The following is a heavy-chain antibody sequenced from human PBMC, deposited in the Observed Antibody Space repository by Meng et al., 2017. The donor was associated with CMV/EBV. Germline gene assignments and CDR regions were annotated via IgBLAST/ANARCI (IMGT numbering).Heavy chain of an antibody. V-gene: IGHV4-39*07. J-gene: IGHJ4*02. CDR2: IYYSGST. D-gene: IGHD6-19*01. Sequence: QLHLQEWGPGLVKPSETLSLTCTVSGGSISSSTYYWGWIRQPPGKGLEWIGSIYYSGSTYYNPSLKSRVSISVDTSKNQFSLKLNSVTAADTAVYYCARSSYSSAWPTYYFDYWGQGTLVTVSS. CDR1: GGSISSSTYY. CDR3: ARSSYSSAWPTYYFDY.